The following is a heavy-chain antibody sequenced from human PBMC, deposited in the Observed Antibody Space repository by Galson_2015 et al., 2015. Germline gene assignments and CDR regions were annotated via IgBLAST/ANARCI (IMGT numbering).Heavy chain of an antibody. CDR2: INQDGSAV. J-gene: IGHJ4*02. CDR3: ARAIGAVGSF. CDR1: GFTFSTYW. Sequence: SLRLSCATSGFTFSTYWMHWVRQAPGKGLEWVANINQDGSAVYYVDSVRGRFTISRDNAKNSLFLQMNSLRGEDTAAYYCARAIGAVGSFWGQGTLVTVSS. D-gene: IGHD6-13*01. V-gene: IGHV3-7*01.